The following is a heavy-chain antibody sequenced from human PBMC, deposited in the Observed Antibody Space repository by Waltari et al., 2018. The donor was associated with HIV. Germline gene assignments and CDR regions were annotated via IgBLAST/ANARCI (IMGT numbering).Heavy chain of an antibody. CDR2: IYYSGST. J-gene: IGHJ3*02. CDR3: ARPKRLKDAFDI. Sequence: QLQLQESGPGLVKPSETLSLTCTVSGGSIRSSSYYWGWIRQPPGKGLEWIGSIYYSGSTYYNPSLKSRVTISVDTSKNQFSLKLSSVTAADTAVYYCARPKRLKDAFDIWGQGTMVTVSS. CDR1: GGSIRSSSYY. V-gene: IGHV4-39*01.